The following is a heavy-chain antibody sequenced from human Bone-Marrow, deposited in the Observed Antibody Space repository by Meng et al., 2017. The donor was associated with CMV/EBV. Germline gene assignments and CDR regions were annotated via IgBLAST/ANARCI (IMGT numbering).Heavy chain of an antibody. Sequence: SETLSLTCTVSGGSISSYYWSWIRQPPGKGLEWIGYIYYSGSTNYNPSLKSRVTISVDTSKNQFSLKLSSVTAADTAVYYCAGYDFWSGYPSWGQGTLVTVSS. D-gene: IGHD3-3*01. CDR3: AGYDFWSGYPS. J-gene: IGHJ4*02. V-gene: IGHV4-59*01. CDR1: GGSISSYY. CDR2: IYYSGST.